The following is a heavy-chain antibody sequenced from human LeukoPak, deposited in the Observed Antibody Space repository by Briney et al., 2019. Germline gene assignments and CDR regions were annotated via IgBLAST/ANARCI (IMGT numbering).Heavy chain of an antibody. J-gene: IGHJ3*02. CDR2: IYYSGRT. CDR1: GGSISSHY. CDR3: ARGNSGSYAVSAFDI. V-gene: IGHV4-59*11. Sequence: SETLSLTCTVSGGSISSHYWSWIRQPPGKGRECIGYIYYSGRTNYNPSLTSRVTISVDTSKNQFSLKLSSVTAADTAVYYCARGNSGSYAVSAFDIWGQGTMVTVSS. D-gene: IGHD1-26*01.